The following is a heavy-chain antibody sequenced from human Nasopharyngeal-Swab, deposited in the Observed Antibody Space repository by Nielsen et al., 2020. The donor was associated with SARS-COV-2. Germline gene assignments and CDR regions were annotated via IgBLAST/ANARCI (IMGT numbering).Heavy chain of an antibody. CDR1: GFTFSSYA. CDR3: VRITMVRGADY. Sequence: GESLKIPCSASGFTFSSYAIHWVRQAPGKGLEYVSAISSNGGSTYYADSVKGRFTISRDNSKNTLYLQMSSLRAEDTAVYYCVRITMVRGADYWGQGTLVTVSS. CDR2: ISSNGGST. J-gene: IGHJ4*02. D-gene: IGHD3-10*01. V-gene: IGHV3-64D*09.